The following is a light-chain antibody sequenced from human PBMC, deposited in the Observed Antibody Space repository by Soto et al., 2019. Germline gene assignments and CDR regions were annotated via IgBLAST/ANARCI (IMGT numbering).Light chain of an antibody. V-gene: IGKV3-20*01. CDR2: VAS. CDR3: HQYGSSPQT. CDR1: QSVNCSY. Sequence: EIVTTQSPATVSVSPGKSTTLSSRVIQSVNCSYLDWYLHKPGQAPRLLIYVASSRATGIPDRFTGSGSGTDFTLTISRLEPEDFAVFYCHQYGSSPQTFGQGTKVDIK. J-gene: IGKJ1*01.